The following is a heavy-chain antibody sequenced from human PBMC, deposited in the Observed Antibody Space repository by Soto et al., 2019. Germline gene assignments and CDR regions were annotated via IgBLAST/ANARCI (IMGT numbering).Heavy chain of an antibody. V-gene: IGHV3-30-3*01. CDR3: ARGTTTSAFSAMDV. Sequence: QVQLVESGGGVVQPGRSLRLSCAASGFTFSYHALNWVRQAPGKGLEWVAVISYDGDKKYIAESVKGRFTISRDNSKNTVSLQMISLRAEDTAMYFCARGTTTSAFSAMDVWGQGTAVTVSS. CDR2: ISYDGDKK. D-gene: IGHD1-1*01. CDR1: GFTFSYHA. J-gene: IGHJ6*02.